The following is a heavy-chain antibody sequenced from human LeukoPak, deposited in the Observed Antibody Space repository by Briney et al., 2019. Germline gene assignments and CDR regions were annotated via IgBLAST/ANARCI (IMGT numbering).Heavy chain of an antibody. CDR3: AKDRSNAYDYYYMDV. CDR2: ITGGGRTT. V-gene: IGHV3-23*01. CDR1: GFKFSNYA. J-gene: IGHJ6*03. D-gene: IGHD2-21*01. Sequence: GSLRLSCAGSGFKFSNYATSWVRQVPGKGLEWLSAITGGGRTTRYADSVKGRFTISRDNSKNTLYLQMNGLRVEDTAIYYCAKDRSNAYDYYYMDVWGKGTTVTVSS.